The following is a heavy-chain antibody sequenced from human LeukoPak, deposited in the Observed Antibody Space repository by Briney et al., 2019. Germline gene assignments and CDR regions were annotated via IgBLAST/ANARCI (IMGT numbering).Heavy chain of an antibody. CDR1: GYTFTAYW. V-gene: IGHV5-10-1*01. CDR2: IDPSDSYT. D-gene: IGHD2-21*01. Sequence: PGESLQISCKGSGYTFTAYWITWVRQMSGKGLEWMGRIDPSDSYTDYSPSLQGHVTISVDKSTSTAYLQWSSLKASDTAMYNCASHPGVASHFARWGQGTLVTVSS. J-gene: IGHJ5*02. CDR3: ASHPGVASHFAR.